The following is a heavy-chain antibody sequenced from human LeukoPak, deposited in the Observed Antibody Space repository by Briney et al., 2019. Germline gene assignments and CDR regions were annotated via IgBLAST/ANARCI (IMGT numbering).Heavy chain of an antibody. CDR2: ITNSNGGST. V-gene: IGHV3-20*04. Sequence: PGGSLRLSCEASGFTFDDYGMSWVRQSTGKGLEWVSAITNSNGGSTGYADSVRGRFTISRDNAKNSLYLQMNSLRAEDTALYYCARCSRSSTDCYSAFDIWGQGTMVTVSS. D-gene: IGHD2-2*02. CDR3: ARCSRSSTDCYSAFDI. CDR1: GFTFDDYG. J-gene: IGHJ3*02.